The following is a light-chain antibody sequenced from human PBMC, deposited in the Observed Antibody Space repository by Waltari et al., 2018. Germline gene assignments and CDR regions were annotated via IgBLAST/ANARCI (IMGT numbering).Light chain of an antibody. V-gene: IGKV3-20*01. J-gene: IGKJ1*01. Sequence: DIVLTQSPGPPSLSPWERATLPCRASQRVSRTLAWYQQKPGQAPSLLIFGASTRATGIPDRFSGSGSGTDFSLTISRLEPEDFAVYYCQHYVRLPATFGQGTKVEIK. CDR3: QHYVRLPAT. CDR1: QRVSRT. CDR2: GAS.